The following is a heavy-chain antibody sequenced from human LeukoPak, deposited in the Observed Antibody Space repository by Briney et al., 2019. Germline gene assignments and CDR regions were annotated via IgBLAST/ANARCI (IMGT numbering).Heavy chain of an antibody. V-gene: IGHV3-23*01. Sequence: GGSLRPSCAASGFTFSSYAMSWVRQAPGKGLEWVSAISNNGGYTYYADSVQGRFTISRDNSKSTLCLQMNSLRAEDTAVYYCAKQLGYCSDGSCYFPYWGQGTLVTVSS. CDR2: ISNNGGYT. D-gene: IGHD2-15*01. CDR1: GFTFSSYA. J-gene: IGHJ4*02. CDR3: AKQLGYCSDGSCYFPY.